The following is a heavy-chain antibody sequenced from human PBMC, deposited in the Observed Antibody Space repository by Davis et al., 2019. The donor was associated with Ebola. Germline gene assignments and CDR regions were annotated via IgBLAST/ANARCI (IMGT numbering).Heavy chain of an antibody. D-gene: IGHD1-26*01. CDR1: SYTFTSYR. J-gene: IGHJ5*01. CDR3: AREAGATTRIYDS. Sequence: ASVKVSCKASSYTFTSYRISWVRQAPGQGLEWMGWINAYNGNTNYAQKLQGRVTMTTDTSRSTAYMELGSLRSDDTAVYYCAREAGATTRIYDSLGQGTLVTVSS. V-gene: IGHV1-18*01. CDR2: INAYNGNT.